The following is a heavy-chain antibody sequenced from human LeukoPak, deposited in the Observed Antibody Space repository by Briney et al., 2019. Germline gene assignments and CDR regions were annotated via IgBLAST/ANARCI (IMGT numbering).Heavy chain of an antibody. V-gene: IGHV1-69*13. CDR3: ARGTMSRDNYYYYMDV. D-gene: IGHD3-10*02. CDR1: GGTFSSYA. CDR2: IIPIFGTA. J-gene: IGHJ6*03. Sequence: ASVKVSCKASGGTFSSYAISWVRQAPGQGLEWMGGIIPIFGTANYAQKFQGRVTITADESTSTAYMELSSLRSEDTAVYYCARGTMSRDNYYYYMDVWGKGTTVTISS.